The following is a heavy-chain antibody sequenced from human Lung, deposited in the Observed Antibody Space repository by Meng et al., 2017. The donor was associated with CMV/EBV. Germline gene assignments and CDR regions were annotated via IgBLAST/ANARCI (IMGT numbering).Heavy chain of an antibody. V-gene: IGHV1-18*01. CDR2: ISADTGKA. CDR3: ARFEEKGTILLDY. CDR1: VFSSATYG. D-gene: IGHD5-24*01. Sequence: GGEGRKPRAQVKVSCKTTVFSSATYGVSCVRQAPGQGLDWMGWISADTGKAEYAENLQSRVTLTPDTSTSTSFMELRSLTFDDTAVYYCARFEEKGTILLDYWGQGTLVTVSS. J-gene: IGHJ4*02.